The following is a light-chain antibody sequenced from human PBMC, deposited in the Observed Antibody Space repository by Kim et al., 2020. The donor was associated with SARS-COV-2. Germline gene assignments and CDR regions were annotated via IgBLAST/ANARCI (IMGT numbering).Light chain of an antibody. CDR1: QGISSY. V-gene: IGKV1-27*01. Sequence: ASGGDRVTTTCRASQGISSYLAWYQQKAGKVPKLLIYAASALQSGVPSRFRGSGSGTDFTLTISSLQPEDVATYYCQRYNSVPWTFGQGTKVDIK. CDR3: QRYNSVPWT. J-gene: IGKJ1*01. CDR2: AAS.